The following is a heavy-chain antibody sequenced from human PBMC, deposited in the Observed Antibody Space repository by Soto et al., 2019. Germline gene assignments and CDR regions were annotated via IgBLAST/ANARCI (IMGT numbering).Heavy chain of an antibody. CDR2: ISVYNGNT. CDR3: ARVFCPIENTVDPHVCVRPYYYYYGMDV. J-gene: IGHJ6*02. V-gene: IGHV1-18*01. D-gene: IGHD3-16*01. CDR1: GYTFTSYG. Sequence: EPSVKVSCKDSGYTFTSYGISWVRQAPGQGLECMGWISVYNGNTNYAQKLQGRVTMTTDTSTSTAYMELRSLRSDDTAVYYCARVFCPIENTVDPHVCVRPYYYYYGMDVWGQGTTVTVSS.